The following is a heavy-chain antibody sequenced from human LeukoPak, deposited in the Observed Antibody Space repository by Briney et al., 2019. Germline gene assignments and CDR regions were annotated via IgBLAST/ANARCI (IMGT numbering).Heavy chain of an antibody. D-gene: IGHD2-2*01. CDR2: IYTSGST. V-gene: IGHV4-61*02. CDR1: GGSISSGSYY. Sequence: SQTLSLTCTVSGGSISSGSYYWSWLRQPAGTGLEWIGRIYTSGSTNYNPSLKSRVTISVDTSKNQFSLKLSSVTAADTAVYYCARDCSSTSCYVVGSFDYWGQETLVTVSS. CDR3: ARDCSSTSCYVVGSFDY. J-gene: IGHJ4*02.